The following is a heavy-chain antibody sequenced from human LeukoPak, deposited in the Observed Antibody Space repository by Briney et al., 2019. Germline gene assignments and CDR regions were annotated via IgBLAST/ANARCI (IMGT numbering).Heavy chain of an antibody. CDR3: ARAGIAAAGRFDP. CDR2: IKQDGSEK. V-gene: IGHV3-7*01. Sequence: GGSLRLSCAASGFTFSSYWMSWVRQAPGKGLEWVANIKQDGSEKYYVDSVKGRFTISRDNAKNSLYLQMNSLRAEDTAVYYCARAGIAAAGRFDPWGQGTLVTVSS. J-gene: IGHJ5*02. CDR1: GFTFSSYW. D-gene: IGHD6-13*01.